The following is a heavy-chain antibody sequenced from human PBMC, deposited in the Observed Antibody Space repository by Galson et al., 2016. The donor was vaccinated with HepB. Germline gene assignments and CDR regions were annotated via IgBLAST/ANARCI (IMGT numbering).Heavy chain of an antibody. CDR3: ARTPVLDTGGYYFDC. J-gene: IGHJ4*02. CDR2: IDWDDET. CDR1: GFSLNTIEMC. Sequence: PALVKPTQTLTLTCTFSGFSLNTIEMCVSWIRQPPGRALEWLARIDWDDETYYNTSLKTRLTLSKETSKNQVVLTMTKLDPVDTATYYCARTPVLDTGGYYFDCWGQGTLVTVSS. V-gene: IGHV2-70*11. D-gene: IGHD4/OR15-4a*01.